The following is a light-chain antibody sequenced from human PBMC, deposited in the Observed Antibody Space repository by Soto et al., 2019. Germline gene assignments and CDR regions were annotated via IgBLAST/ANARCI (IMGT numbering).Light chain of an antibody. J-gene: IGKJ5*01. Sequence: DIQMTQSPSTLSASVGDRVTITCRASESISRWLAWYQQKPGKAPKALIYDASSLKSGVPSRFSCGGSGTDFTLTISSLQPDDFATYYCQQYITYPTFGQGTRLDIK. CDR3: QQYITYPT. V-gene: IGKV1-5*01. CDR2: DAS. CDR1: ESISRW.